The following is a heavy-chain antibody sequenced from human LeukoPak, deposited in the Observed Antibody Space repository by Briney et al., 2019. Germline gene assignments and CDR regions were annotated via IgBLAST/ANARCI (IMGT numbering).Heavy chain of an antibody. V-gene: IGHV3-33*01. J-gene: IGHJ4*02. CDR3: ARDQYSPNDFDY. Sequence: GGSLRLSCAASGFTFSSYGMHWVRQAPGKGLEWVAVIWYDGSNKYYADSVKGRFTISRDNSKNTLYLQMNSLRAEDTAVYYCARDQYSPNDFDYWGQGTLVTVSS. D-gene: IGHD6-6*01. CDR1: GFTFSSYG. CDR2: IWYDGSNK.